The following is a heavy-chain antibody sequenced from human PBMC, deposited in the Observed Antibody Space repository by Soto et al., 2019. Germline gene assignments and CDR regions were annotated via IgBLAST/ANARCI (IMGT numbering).Heavy chain of an antibody. V-gene: IGHV5-51*01. CDR1: GYSFTSYW. D-gene: IGHD3-10*01. J-gene: IGHJ3*02. Sequence: GESLKISCKGSGYSFTSYWIGWVRQMPGKGLEWMGIIYPGDSDTRYSPPFQGQVTISADKSISTAYLQWSSLKASDTAMYYCARHEAKYYYGSDDAFDIWGQGTMVTVSS. CDR2: IYPGDSDT. CDR3: ARHEAKYYYGSDDAFDI.